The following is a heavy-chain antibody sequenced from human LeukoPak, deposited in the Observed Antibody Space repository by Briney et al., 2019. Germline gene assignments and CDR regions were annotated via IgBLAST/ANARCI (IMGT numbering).Heavy chain of an antibody. Sequence: SVKVSCKASGGTFSSYAISWVRQAPGQGLEWMGGIIPIFGTANYAQKFQGRVTITADESTSTAYVELSSLRSEDTAVYYCARLLDYGDLFDYWDQGTLVTVSS. D-gene: IGHD4-17*01. V-gene: IGHV1-69*01. CDR3: ARLLDYGDLFDY. J-gene: IGHJ4*02. CDR1: GGTFSSYA. CDR2: IIPIFGTA.